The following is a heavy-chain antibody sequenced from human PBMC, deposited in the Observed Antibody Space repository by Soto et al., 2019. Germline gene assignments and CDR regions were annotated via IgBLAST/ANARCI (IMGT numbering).Heavy chain of an antibody. J-gene: IGHJ6*02. D-gene: IGHD2-2*01. CDR1: GGTFSSYA. V-gene: IGHV1-69*01. Sequence: QVQLVQSGAEVKKPGSSVKVSCKASGGTFSSYAISWVRQAPGQGLEWMGGIIPISGTANYAQKFQGRVTITAAESTSTAYMELSRLSSADTAVYYCARSQGSSTSLEIYYYYYYGMDVWGQGTTVTVSS. CDR3: ARSQGSSTSLEIYYYYYYGMDV. CDR2: IIPISGTA.